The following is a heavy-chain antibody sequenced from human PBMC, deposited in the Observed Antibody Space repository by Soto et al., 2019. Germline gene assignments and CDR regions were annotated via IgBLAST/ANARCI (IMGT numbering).Heavy chain of an antibody. Sequence: EVQLVESGGNLVQPGGSLRLSCTASGFTFSSYEMNWVRQAPGKGLEWISYISRSGDIIYYADSVKGRFTISRDNAKNSLFLQMSRLRAEDTAVYYCARSPYLYDSSGYLLSVEYWCQGNLVTVSS. J-gene: IGHJ4*02. CDR1: GFTFSSYE. CDR2: ISRSGDII. D-gene: IGHD3-22*01. CDR3: ARSPYLYDSSGYLLSVEY. V-gene: IGHV3-48*03.